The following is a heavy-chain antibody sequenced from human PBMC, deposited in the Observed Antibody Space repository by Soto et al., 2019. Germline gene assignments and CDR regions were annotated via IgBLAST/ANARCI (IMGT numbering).Heavy chain of an antibody. J-gene: IGHJ4*02. D-gene: IGHD3-22*01. CDR1: GYTFTSYH. V-gene: IGHV1-46*01. CDR3: ARDLFYYESSGGPPHN. CDR2: INPSSGSP. Sequence: QVQLVQSGAEVKKPGASVKVSCKASGYTFTSYHIHWVRQAPGQGLEWMGIINPSSGSPNYAQNFQGRVTLTRDASTSTVYMELSSLRYEDTALYYCARDLFYYESSGGPPHNWGQGTLVTVSS.